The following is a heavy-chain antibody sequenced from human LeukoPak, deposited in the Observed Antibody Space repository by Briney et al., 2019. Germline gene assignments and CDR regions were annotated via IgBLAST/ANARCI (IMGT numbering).Heavy chain of an antibody. Sequence: GGSLRLSCAASGFSFSNYWFHWVRQAPGEGLVWVSRIKSDGITITYADSVKGRFTISRDNAKNTLYLQMNSLRAEDTAVYYCLRDLNWSLDQWGQGTLVTVSS. D-gene: IGHD1-20*01. CDR3: LRDLNWSLDQ. CDR2: IKSDGITI. J-gene: IGHJ4*02. V-gene: IGHV3-74*01. CDR1: GFSFSNYW.